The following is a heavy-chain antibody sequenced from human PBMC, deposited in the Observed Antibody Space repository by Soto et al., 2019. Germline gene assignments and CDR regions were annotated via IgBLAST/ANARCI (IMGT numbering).Heavy chain of an antibody. D-gene: IGHD3-3*01. CDR1: GFSLTTSGVG. V-gene: IGHV2-5*02. J-gene: IGHJ4*02. Sequence: QITLNESGPTQVKPRQTLTLTCTFSGFSLTTSGVGVGWIRQSPGKAPEWLALIFLDDDKRYSQSLKSRLTITKYTSKNQVVLTMADLDPADTATYYCAPRSLRTVFEFVTTTAIYFVFWAQGTPVAVSS. CDR2: IFLDDDK. CDR3: APRSLRTVFEFVTTTAIYFVF.